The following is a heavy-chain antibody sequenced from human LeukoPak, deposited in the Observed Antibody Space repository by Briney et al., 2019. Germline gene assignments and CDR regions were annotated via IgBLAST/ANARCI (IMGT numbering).Heavy chain of an antibody. Sequence: GRSLRLSCAASGFTFSSYGMHWVRQAPGKGLEWVAVISYDGSNKKYADSVKGRFTISRDNSKNTLHLQMNSLGAEDTAVYYCAKRLGNYDSSEGYFDYWGQGTLVTVSS. J-gene: IGHJ4*02. CDR2: ISYDGSNK. V-gene: IGHV3-30*18. D-gene: IGHD3-22*01. CDR3: AKRLGNYDSSEGYFDY. CDR1: GFTFSSYG.